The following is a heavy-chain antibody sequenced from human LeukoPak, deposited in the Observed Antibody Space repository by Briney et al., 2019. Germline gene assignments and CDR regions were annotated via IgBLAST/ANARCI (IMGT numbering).Heavy chain of an antibody. Sequence: SGTLSLTCTVSGGSISSSSYYWGWIRQPPGKGLEWIGSIYYSGSTYYNPSLKSRVTISVDTSKNQFSLKLSSVTAADTAVYYCARGGSSSVQVDYWGQGTLVTVSS. CDR1: GGSISSSSYY. CDR3: ARGGSSSVQVDY. J-gene: IGHJ4*02. CDR2: IYYSGST. V-gene: IGHV4-39*07. D-gene: IGHD6-6*01.